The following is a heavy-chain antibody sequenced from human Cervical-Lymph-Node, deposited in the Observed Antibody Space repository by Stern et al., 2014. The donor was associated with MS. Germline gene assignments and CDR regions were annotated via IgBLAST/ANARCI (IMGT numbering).Heavy chain of an antibody. Sequence: VQLVESGGGLVQPGGSLRLSCAASGFTFSSYSMNWVRQAPGQGLEWISYISSSRSTISYADSVKGRFTISRDNAKNSLYLQMNSVRDEDTAVYYCARANYDFWSGNSSFQRYYYGMDVWGQGTTVTVSS. CDR1: GFTFSSYS. J-gene: IGHJ6*02. V-gene: IGHV3-48*02. D-gene: IGHD3-3*01. CDR3: ARANYDFWSGNSSFQRYYYGMDV. CDR2: ISSSRSTI.